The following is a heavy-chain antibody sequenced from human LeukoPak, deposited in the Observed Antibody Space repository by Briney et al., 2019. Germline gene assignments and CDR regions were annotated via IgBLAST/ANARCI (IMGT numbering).Heavy chain of an antibody. J-gene: IGHJ4*02. Sequence: SETLSLTCAVSGGSISSSNWWSWVRQPPGKGLEWIGEIYHSGSTNYNPSLKSRVTISVDKSKNQFSLKLSSVTAADTAVYYCAREAEGYYDRQFDYWGQGTLVTVSS. CDR2: IYHSGST. V-gene: IGHV4-4*02. CDR1: GGSISSSNW. CDR3: AREAEGYYDRQFDY. D-gene: IGHD3-22*01.